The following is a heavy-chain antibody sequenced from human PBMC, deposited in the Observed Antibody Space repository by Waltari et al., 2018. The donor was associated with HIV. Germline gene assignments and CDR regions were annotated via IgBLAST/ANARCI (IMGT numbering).Heavy chain of an antibody. D-gene: IGHD2-15*01. Sequence: QVLLVQSESEVKRPGASAKVSCKSSGYIFTSYTIHWVRQAPGQGLEWMGWINTANGNTKYSQNVQGRVTFSRDTSATTAYMELNSLRSEDTAVYYCVREDSCTGGRCYSYWFDPWGQGTLVTVSS. CDR1: GYIFTSYT. CDR3: VREDSCTGGRCYSYWFDP. V-gene: IGHV1-3*04. CDR2: INTANGNT. J-gene: IGHJ5*02.